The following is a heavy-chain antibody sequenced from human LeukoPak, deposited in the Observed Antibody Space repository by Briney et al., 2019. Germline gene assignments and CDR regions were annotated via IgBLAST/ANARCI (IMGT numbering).Heavy chain of an antibody. CDR2: ISGSGGST. Sequence: PGGSLRLSCAASGFSFSIYAMSWVRQAPGKGLEWVSAISGSGGSTYYADSMKGRLTISRDNSKNTLYLQMNSLRAEDTALYYCEKGFRDYGDYVSYFDYWGQGTLVTVSS. D-gene: IGHD4-17*01. CDR3: EKGFRDYGDYVSYFDY. CDR1: GFSFSIYA. J-gene: IGHJ4*02. V-gene: IGHV3-23*01.